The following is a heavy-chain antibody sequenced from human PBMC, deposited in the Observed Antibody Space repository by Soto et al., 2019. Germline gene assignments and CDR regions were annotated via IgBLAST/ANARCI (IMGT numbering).Heavy chain of an antibody. CDR3: VRGSSCSNGVRYNLGWFGP. CDR1: GFTFSAFA. CDR2: LWPDGSDK. D-gene: IGHD2-8*01. Sequence: LRLSCTTSGFTFSAFALHWVRQAPGKGLEWVAILWPDGSDKYYADSVKGRFTISSDNSKNTLSLQMNSLRADDTAVYYCVRGSSCSNGVRYNLGWFGPWGQGTLVTVSS. J-gene: IGHJ5*02. V-gene: IGHV3-33*01.